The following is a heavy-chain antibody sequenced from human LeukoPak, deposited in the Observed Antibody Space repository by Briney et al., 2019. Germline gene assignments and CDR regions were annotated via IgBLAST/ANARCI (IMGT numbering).Heavy chain of an antibody. V-gene: IGHV3-33*01. CDR2: IWYDGSNK. Sequence: GGSLRLSCAASGFTFSSYGMHWVRQAPGKGLEWVAVIWYDGSNKYYADSVKGRFTISRDNSKNTLYLQMGSLRAEDMAVYYCARVSRNCSGGSCYSRLLDYWGQGTLVTVSS. CDR1: GFTFSSYG. D-gene: IGHD2-15*01. CDR3: ARVSRNCSGGSCYSRLLDY. J-gene: IGHJ4*02.